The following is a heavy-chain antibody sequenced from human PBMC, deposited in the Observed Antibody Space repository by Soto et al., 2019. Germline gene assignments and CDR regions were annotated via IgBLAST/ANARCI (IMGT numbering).Heavy chain of an antibody. Sequence: QVQLLESVGGLVKPGGSLRLSCAASGFIFRDFYMSWIRQVPGKGLEWLSKISSSSSSTDYADSVKGRFTISRDNAKNSLYLQMSSLRAEDTAVYYCARDRGGGSIFGGHYGMDVWGQGTTVTVSS. V-gene: IGHV3-11*06. CDR3: ARDRGGGSIFGGHYGMDV. CDR2: ISSSSSST. J-gene: IGHJ6*02. D-gene: IGHD3-3*01. CDR1: GFIFRDFY.